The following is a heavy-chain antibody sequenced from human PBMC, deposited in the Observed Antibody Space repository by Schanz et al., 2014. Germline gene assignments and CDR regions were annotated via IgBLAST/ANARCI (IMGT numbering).Heavy chain of an antibody. J-gene: IGHJ6*02. CDR3: ARQPPPAAIGFFYYGIDV. CDR2: MYYSGSTS. D-gene: IGHD2-2*01. CDR1: GGSMSSSSYY. Sequence: QLQLQESGPGLVKPSETLSLTCTVSGGSMSSSSYYWGWIRQPPGKGLEWIGSMYYSGSTSYYYPPQQSRPTISMIPSKTHFPQKLGSVTAADTAVYYCARQPPPAAIGFFYYGIDVWGQGTTVIVSS. V-gene: IGHV4-39*01.